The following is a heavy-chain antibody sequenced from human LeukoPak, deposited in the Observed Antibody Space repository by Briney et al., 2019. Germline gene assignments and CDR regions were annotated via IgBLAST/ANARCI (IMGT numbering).Heavy chain of an antibody. V-gene: IGHV1-18*01. D-gene: IGHD5-18*01. CDR1: GYTFTSYG. CDR3: ARSNVDTAMDLYDY. Sequence: VASVKVSCKASGYTFTSYGISWVRQAPGQGLEWMGWISAYNGNTSYAQKLQGRVTMTTDTSTSTAYMELRSLRSDDTAVYYCARSNVDTAMDLYDYWGQGTLVTVSS. CDR2: ISAYNGNT. J-gene: IGHJ4*02.